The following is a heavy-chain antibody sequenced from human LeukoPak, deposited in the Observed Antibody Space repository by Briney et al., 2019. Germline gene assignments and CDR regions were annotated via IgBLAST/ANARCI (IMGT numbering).Heavy chain of an antibody. V-gene: IGHV1-18*01. CDR2: ISAYNGNT. J-gene: IGHJ4*02. Sequence: ASVKVSCKASGYTFTSYGISWVRQAPGQGLEWMGWISAYNGNTNYAQKLQGRVTMTTDTSTSTAYKELRSLRSDDTAVYYCATSLGYCSSTSCYFDYWGQGTLVTVSS. CDR3: ATSLGYCSSTSCYFDY. D-gene: IGHD2-2*01. CDR1: GYTFTSYG.